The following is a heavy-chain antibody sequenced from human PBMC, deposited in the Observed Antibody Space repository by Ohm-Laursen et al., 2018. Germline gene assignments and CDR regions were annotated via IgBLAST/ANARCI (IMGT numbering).Heavy chain of an antibody. CDR3: ARHASGYSSGWLY. Sequence: SETLSLTCTVSGGSVSSTTYSWGWIRQPPGKGLQWIASMYYSGSTYYNPSLKSRVTISVDTSKNQFFLKLTSVTAADTAFYYCARHASGYSSGWLYWGQGTLVTVCS. D-gene: IGHD6-19*01. V-gene: IGHV4-39*01. CDR1: GGSVSSTTYS. CDR2: MYYSGST. J-gene: IGHJ4*02.